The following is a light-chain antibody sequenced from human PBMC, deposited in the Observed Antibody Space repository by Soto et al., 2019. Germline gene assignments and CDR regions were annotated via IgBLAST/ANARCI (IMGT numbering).Light chain of an antibody. V-gene: IGLV2-14*01. J-gene: IGLJ2*01. CDR2: EVA. CDR1: SRDIGFYNY. CDR3: SSYASRSTPVV. Sequence: QSVLTQPASVSGSPGQSITISCTGTSRDIGFYNYVSWYQQHPGKAPKLIIYEVAKRPSGVSSRFSGSKSGNTASLTISGLQAEDEADYHCSSYASRSTPVVFGGVTKLTVL.